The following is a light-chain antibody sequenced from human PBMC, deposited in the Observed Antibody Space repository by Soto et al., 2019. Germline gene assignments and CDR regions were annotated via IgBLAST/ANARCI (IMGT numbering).Light chain of an antibody. Sequence: DIQMTQSPSTLSASVGDRVTITCRASQSISVWLAWYQQKAGKAPNLLIYKASRLESGVPSRFSGSGSETEFTLTISGLQPGDSATYFCQQLNSYPQTFGQGTRLEIK. V-gene: IGKV1-5*03. CDR3: QQLNSYPQT. J-gene: IGKJ5*01. CDR1: QSISVW. CDR2: KAS.